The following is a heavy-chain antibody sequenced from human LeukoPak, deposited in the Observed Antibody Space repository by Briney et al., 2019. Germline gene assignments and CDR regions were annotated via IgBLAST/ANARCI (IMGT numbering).Heavy chain of an antibody. D-gene: IGHD5-18*01. CDR3: ARGRGTGMVKRAFDI. J-gene: IGHJ3*02. CDR2: INSDGSST. CDR1: GFTFRSYW. Sequence: GGSLRLSCAESGFTFRSYWMQWVRPAPGKGLVCVSRINSDGSSTSYADSVKGRFTISRDNAKITLYLQMNSLRAEGTAVYYCARGRGTGMVKRAFDIWGQGTMVTVSS. V-gene: IGHV3-74*01.